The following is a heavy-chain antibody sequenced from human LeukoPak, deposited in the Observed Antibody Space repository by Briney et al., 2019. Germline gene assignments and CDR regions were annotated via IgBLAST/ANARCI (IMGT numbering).Heavy chain of an antibody. Sequence: SETLSLTCTVSGGSISSYYRSWIRQPPGKGLEWIGYIYYSGSTNYNPSLKSRVTISVDTAKNQFSLKLSSVTAADTAVYYCARGSGWSRMAFDNWGQGTGVTVSS. CDR3: ARGSGWSRMAFDN. D-gene: IGHD6-19*01. J-gene: IGHJ4*02. CDR1: GGSISSYY. V-gene: IGHV4-59*01. CDR2: IYYSGST.